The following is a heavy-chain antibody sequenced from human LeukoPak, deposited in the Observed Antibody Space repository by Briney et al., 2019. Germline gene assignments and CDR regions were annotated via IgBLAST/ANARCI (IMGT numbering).Heavy chain of an antibody. V-gene: IGHV3-72*01. CDR3: ARPHRARARAAADAFEI. J-gene: IGHJ3*02. CDR2: IRRKVEGYTT. Sequence: GGSLRLSCAACGLIFCDHYMDWVRPAPGKGLEWGGHIRRKVEGYTTEYAASVIGRFTVSRDNSENSLSLQMNSLKTEDTAVYYWARPHRARARAAADAFEIWGQGTTVTVSS. CDR1: GLIFCDHY. D-gene: IGHD1-14*01.